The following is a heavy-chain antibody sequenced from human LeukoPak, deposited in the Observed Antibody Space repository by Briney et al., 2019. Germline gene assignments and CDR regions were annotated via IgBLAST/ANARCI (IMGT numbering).Heavy chain of an antibody. CDR1: GFTFSSYA. CDR2: ISYDGSNK. V-gene: IGHV3-30-3*01. CDR3: AREAVDTAP. Sequence: GGSLRLSCAASGFTFSSYAMHWVRQAPGKGLEWVAVISYDGSNKYYADSVKGRFTISRDNSKNTLYLQMNSLRAEDTAVYYCAREAVDTAPWGQGTLVTVSS. J-gene: IGHJ5*02. D-gene: IGHD5-18*01.